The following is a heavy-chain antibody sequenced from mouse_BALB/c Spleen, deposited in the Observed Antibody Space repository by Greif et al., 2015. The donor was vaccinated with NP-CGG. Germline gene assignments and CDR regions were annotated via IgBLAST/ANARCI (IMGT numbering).Heavy chain of an antibody. V-gene: IGHV5-4*02. D-gene: IGHD2-14*01. J-gene: IGHJ4*01. CDR3: ARGRVRPDYYAMDY. Sequence: EVKVVESGGGLVKPGGSLKLSCAASGFTFSDYYMYWVRQTPEKRLEWVATISDGGSYTYYPDSVKGRFTISRDNAKNNLYLQMSSLKSEDTAMYYCARGRVRPDYYAMDYWGQGTSVTVSS. CDR1: GFTFSDYY. CDR2: ISDGGSYT.